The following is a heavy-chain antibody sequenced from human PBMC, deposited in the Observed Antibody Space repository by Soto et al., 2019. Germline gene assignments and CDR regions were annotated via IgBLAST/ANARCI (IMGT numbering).Heavy chain of an antibody. CDR1: GFTFSSYG. CDR3: ARERITIFGVVIMTYYYYGMDV. Sequence: HPGGSLRLSCAASGFTFSSYGMHWVRQAPGKGLEWVAVIWYDGSNKYYADSVKGRFTISRDNSKNTLYLQMNSLRAEDTAVYYCARERITIFGVVIMTYYYYGMDVWGQGTTVTVSS. J-gene: IGHJ6*02. D-gene: IGHD3-3*01. CDR2: IWYDGSNK. V-gene: IGHV3-33*01.